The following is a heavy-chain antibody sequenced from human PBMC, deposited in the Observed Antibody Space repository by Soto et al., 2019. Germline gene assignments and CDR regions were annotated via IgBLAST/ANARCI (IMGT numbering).Heavy chain of an antibody. J-gene: IGHJ4*02. V-gene: IGHV3-66*01. CDR2: IYSGGST. CDR1: GFTVSSNY. CDR3: GWVGELYPYYFDY. Sequence: EVQLVESGGGLVQPGGSLRLSCAASGFTVSSNYMSWVRQAPGKGLEWVSVIYSGGSTYYADSVKGRFTISRDNSKNTLDLQMNSLRAEDTAVYYCGWVGELYPYYFDYWGQGTLVTVSS. D-gene: IGHD3-10*01.